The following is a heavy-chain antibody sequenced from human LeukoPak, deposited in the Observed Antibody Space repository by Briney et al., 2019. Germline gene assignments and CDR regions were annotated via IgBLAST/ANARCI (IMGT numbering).Heavy chain of an antibody. D-gene: IGHD2-15*01. V-gene: IGHV4-59*01. CDR2: IYNSVST. CDR3: ARADLGYCNSYSCPEDYYYYDMDV. CDR1: GGSISSYY. J-gene: IGHJ6*03. Sequence: PSGTLSLTCTVSGGSISSYYWSWIRQPPGKGLEWIGYIYNSVSTNYNPSLKSRVTISVDTSKNQFSLWLSSVTAADTAVYYCARADLGYCNSYSCPEDYYYYDMDVWGKGTTVTVSS.